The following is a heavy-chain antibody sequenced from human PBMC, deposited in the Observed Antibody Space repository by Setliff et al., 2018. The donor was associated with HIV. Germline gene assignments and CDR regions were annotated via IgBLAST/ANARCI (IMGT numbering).Heavy chain of an antibody. Sequence: LRLSCAASEFTLSRYDMNWVRQAPGKGLEWVSSISSSSTDIYYADSVKGRFTISRDNAKKSLYLQMNSLRAEDTAVYYCARGVAVAPTRWSHYYFYMDVWGKGTTVTV. D-gene: IGHD2-15*01. CDR2: ISSSSTDI. CDR3: ARGVAVAPTRWSHYYFYMDV. CDR1: EFTLSRYD. V-gene: IGHV3-21*01. J-gene: IGHJ6*03.